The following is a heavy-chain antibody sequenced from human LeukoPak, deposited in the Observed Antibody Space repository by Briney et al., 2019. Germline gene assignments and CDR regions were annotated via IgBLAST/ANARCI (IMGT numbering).Heavy chain of an antibody. CDR3: ARVYDFWSGYWNYYYYYYMDV. CDR1: GFTFSSYS. V-gene: IGHV3-21*01. D-gene: IGHD3-3*01. J-gene: IGHJ6*03. CDR2: ISSSSSYI. Sequence: PGGSLRLSCAASGFTFSSYSMNWVRQAPGKGLEWVSSISSSSSYIYYADSVKGRLTISRDNAKNSLYLQMNSLRAEDTAVYYCARVYDFWSGYWNYYYYYYMDVWGKGTTVTVSS.